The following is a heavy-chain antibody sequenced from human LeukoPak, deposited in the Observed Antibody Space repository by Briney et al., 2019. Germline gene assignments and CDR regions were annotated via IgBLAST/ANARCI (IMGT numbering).Heavy chain of an antibody. V-gene: IGHV3-30*02. J-gene: IGHJ4*02. D-gene: IGHD5-12*01. CDR3: AKEPGSTGAYDT. CDR1: GFTFSDCS. CDR2: IRYDGIGK. Sequence: GGSLRLSCAASGFTFSDCSMHWVRLAAGKGLEWVAFIRYDGIGKSYADSVKGRFTVSRDNSKNTLFLQMNSLRTEDTAVYYCAKEPGSTGAYDTWGQGTLVTVSS.